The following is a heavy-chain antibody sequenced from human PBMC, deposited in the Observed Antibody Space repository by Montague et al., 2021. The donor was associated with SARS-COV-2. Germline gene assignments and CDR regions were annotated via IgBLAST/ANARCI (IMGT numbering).Heavy chain of an antibody. CDR3: ARTHYDILTVSGYYGMDV. Sequence: ALVKPTQTLTLTCTFSGFSLSTSGMCVSWIRQPPGKALEWLALLDWDDDKYYSTSLKTRLTISKDTSKNQVVLTMTNMDPVDTATYYCARTHYDILTVSGYYGMDVWGQGTTVTVSS. D-gene: IGHD3-9*01. CDR1: GFSLSTSGMC. J-gene: IGHJ6*02. V-gene: IGHV2-70*01. CDR2: LDWDDDK.